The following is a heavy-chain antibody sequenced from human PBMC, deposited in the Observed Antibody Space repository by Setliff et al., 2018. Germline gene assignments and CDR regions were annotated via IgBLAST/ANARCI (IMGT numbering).Heavy chain of an antibody. D-gene: IGHD1-26*01. CDR1: GFTFSSYW. Sequence: PGGSLRLSCAASGFTFSSYWMHWVRQAPGKGLVWVSRISSDGGTTNYADSVKGRFTIFRDNAKNTLYLQMNSLRAEDTAVYYCAREHRGSYSSAFDIWGQGSMLTVSS. CDR3: AREHRGSYSSAFDI. V-gene: IGHV3-74*01. CDR2: ISSDGGTT. J-gene: IGHJ3*02.